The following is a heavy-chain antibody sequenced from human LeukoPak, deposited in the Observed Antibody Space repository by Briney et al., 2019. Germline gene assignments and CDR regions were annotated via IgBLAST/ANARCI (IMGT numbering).Heavy chain of an antibody. V-gene: IGHV3-21*01. CDR3: ARIGPGRDGSNSFDQ. CDR2: INYNGIYI. D-gene: IGHD5-24*01. J-gene: IGHJ4*02. Sequence: PGGSLRLSCAASGLTFSSNDMTWVRQAPGKGLEYVSSINYNGIYIFSADSVKGRFTISRDNAKNSLYLEMNSLRVEDTAFYYCARIGPGRDGSNSFDQWGQGTLVIVSS. CDR1: GLTFSSND.